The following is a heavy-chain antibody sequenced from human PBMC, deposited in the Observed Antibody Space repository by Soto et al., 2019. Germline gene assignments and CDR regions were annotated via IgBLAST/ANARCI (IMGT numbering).Heavy chain of an antibody. CDR3: AKELTYYYDSSGYFPFDY. Sequence: GGSLRLSCAASGFTFSSYAMSWVRQAPGKGLEWVSAISGSGGSTYYADSVKGRFTISRDNSKNTLYLQMNSLRAEDTAVYYYAKELTYYYDSSGYFPFDYWGQGTLVTVSS. J-gene: IGHJ4*02. V-gene: IGHV3-23*01. CDR2: ISGSGGST. CDR1: GFTFSSYA. D-gene: IGHD3-22*01.